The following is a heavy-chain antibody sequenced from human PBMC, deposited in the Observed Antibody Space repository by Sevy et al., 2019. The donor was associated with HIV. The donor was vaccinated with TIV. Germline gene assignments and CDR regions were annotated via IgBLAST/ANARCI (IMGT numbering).Heavy chain of an antibody. V-gene: IGHV3-66*01. D-gene: IGHD3-22*01. Sequence: GGSLRLSCAASGFTVSDNYMARVRLAPGKGLEWVSLIDSDGSAYYADSVKGRFTISRDNVKNTLYLQINALRAEDTGLYFCARDRYYDASGYYYYYYGMDVWGQWTTVTVSS. CDR2: IDSDGSA. J-gene: IGHJ6*02. CDR1: GFTVSDNY. CDR3: ARDRYYDASGYYYYYYGMDV.